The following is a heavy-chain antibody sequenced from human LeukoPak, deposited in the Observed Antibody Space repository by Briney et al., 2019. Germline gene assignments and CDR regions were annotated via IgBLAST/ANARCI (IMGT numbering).Heavy chain of an antibody. D-gene: IGHD5-12*01. CDR1: GATLNIGHA. CDR3: SPCGHAYDWFGP. Sequence: SVKVSCKAFGATLNIGHAFIWARQAPGQGLQWMGRIIPFLGEVNYAQNFQGRVSFTADKSTATMYMEMKSLRLVDTAIYYCSPCGHAYDWFGPWGQGTLVTVSS. V-gene: IGHV1-69*04. CDR2: IIPFLGEV. J-gene: IGHJ5*02.